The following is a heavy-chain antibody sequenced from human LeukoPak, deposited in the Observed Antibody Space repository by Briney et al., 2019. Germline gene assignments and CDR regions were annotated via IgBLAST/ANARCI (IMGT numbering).Heavy chain of an antibody. D-gene: IGHD2-21*01. Sequence: GGSLRLSCAASGFTFSSYAMSWVRQAPGKGLEWVSTIGGSDGSTYYADSVRGRFTISRDVSVNTLYLQMNSLRAEDTATYYCAKTDCGVAGCRLIHFWGQGTLVTVSP. CDR3: AKTDCGVAGCRLIHF. J-gene: IGHJ4*02. CDR2: IGGSDGST. CDR1: GFTFSSYA. V-gene: IGHV3-23*01.